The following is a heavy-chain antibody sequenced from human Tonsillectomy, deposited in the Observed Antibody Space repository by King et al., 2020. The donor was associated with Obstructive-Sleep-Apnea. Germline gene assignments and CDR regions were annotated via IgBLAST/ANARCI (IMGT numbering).Heavy chain of an antibody. CDR3: AAVGISGSSSLDY. V-gene: IGHV3-72*01. D-gene: IGHD1-26*01. CDR2: VRKKTNSYTT. J-gene: IGHJ4*02. Sequence: VQLVESGGGLVQPGGSLRLSCAASGFTFSDYYMDWVRQAPGKGLEWVGRVRKKTNSYTTEYAASVKGRFTVSRDDSKNSLSLQMNSLTTEDTAVYFCAAVGISGSSSLDYWGQGTLVTVSS. CDR1: GFTFSDYY.